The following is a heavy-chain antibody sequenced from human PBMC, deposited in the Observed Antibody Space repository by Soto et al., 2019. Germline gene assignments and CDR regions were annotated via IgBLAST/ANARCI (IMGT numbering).Heavy chain of an antibody. V-gene: IGHV3-21*01. Sequence: EVQLVESGGGLVKPGGSLRLSCAASGFTFSSYSMNWVRQAPGKGLEWVSSISSSSSYIYYADSVKDRLTISRDNAKNSLYLQMNSLRAEDTAVYYCARDQYGVYGYDYYYYYYGMDVWGQGTTVTVSS. CDR3: ARDQYGVYGYDYYYYYYGMDV. CDR2: ISSSSSYI. D-gene: IGHD5-12*01. J-gene: IGHJ6*02. CDR1: GFTFSSYS.